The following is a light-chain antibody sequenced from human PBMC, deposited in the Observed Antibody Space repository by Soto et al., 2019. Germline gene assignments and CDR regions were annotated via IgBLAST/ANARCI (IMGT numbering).Light chain of an antibody. CDR1: QSVSSY. Sequence: EIVLTQSPVTLSLSPGERATLSCRASQSVSSYLAWYQQKPGQRPRLLVYDASTRATGIPARFSGSGSGTDFTPTISSLQPADFAVYYCQQRSNWPLFTFGPGTKVDIK. J-gene: IGKJ3*01. CDR2: DAS. CDR3: QQRSNWPLFT. V-gene: IGKV3-11*01.